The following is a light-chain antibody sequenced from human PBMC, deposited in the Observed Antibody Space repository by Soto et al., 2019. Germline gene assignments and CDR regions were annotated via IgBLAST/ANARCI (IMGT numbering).Light chain of an antibody. CDR2: VAS. V-gene: IGKV1-12*01. CDR3: HQANSVPYT. Sequence: DIQMTQSPSSVSASVGDRVTITCRASQDISNWLAWYQQKPGKAPKLLIYVASNLQSGVPSRFNGSGSGPDFTLTINSLQPEDFETYYCHQANSVPYTFGQGTKLDIK. CDR1: QDISNW. J-gene: IGKJ2*01.